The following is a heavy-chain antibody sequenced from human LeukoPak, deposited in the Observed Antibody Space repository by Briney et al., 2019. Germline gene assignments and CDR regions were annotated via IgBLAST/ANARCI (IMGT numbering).Heavy chain of an antibody. Sequence: GGSLRLSCAASGFTFSYYGMHWVRQAPGKGLEWVAVIWYDGNNKYYADSVKGRFTISRDNSKNTLYLQMNSLRAEDTAVYYCARVHFSSSPYFDYWGQGTLVTVSS. CDR2: IWYDGNNK. CDR3: ARVHFSSSPYFDY. CDR1: GFTFSYYG. J-gene: IGHJ4*02. V-gene: IGHV3-33*01. D-gene: IGHD6-6*01.